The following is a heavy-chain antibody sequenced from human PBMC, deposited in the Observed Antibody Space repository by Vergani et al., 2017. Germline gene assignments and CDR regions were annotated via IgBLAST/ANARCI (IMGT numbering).Heavy chain of an antibody. J-gene: IGHJ6*02. Sequence: QVQLQQWGAGLLKPSETLSLTCAVYGGSFSGYYWSWIRQPPGKGLEWIGEINHSGSTNYNPSLKSRVTISVDTSKNQFSLKLSSVTAADTAVYYCVRLPGARTKWDDGYYYPYGMDVWGQGTTVTVSS. CDR3: VRLPGARTKWDDGYYYPYGMDV. V-gene: IGHV4-34*01. CDR2: INHSGST. D-gene: IGHD1-1*01. CDR1: GGSFSGYY.